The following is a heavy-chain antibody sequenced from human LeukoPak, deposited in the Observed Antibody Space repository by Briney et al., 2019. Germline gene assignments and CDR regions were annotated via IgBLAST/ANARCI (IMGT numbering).Heavy chain of an antibody. J-gene: IGHJ4*02. CDR1: GYTXTGYY. CDR2: INPNSGTT. D-gene: IGHD3-16*01. Sequence: ASVKVSCKGSGYTXTGYYMHWVRQAPGQGLEWMGWINPNSGTTNYARKFQGRVTVTRDTSISTAYMELSRLESDDTAVYYCARDLMTTPTWDFDYWGQGTLVTVTS. CDR3: ARDLMTTPTWDFDY. V-gene: IGHV1-2*02.